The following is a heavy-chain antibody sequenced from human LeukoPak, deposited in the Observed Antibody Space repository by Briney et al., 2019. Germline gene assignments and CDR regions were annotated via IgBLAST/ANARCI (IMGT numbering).Heavy chain of an antibody. CDR1: GGTFSSYA. CDR3: ARSPDRVVPAAIRYFQH. D-gene: IGHD2-2*02. J-gene: IGHJ1*01. CDR2: IIPIFGTA. Sequence: SVKVSCTASGGTFSSYAISWVRQAPGQGLEWMGGIIPIFGTANYAQKFQGRVTITADESTSTAYMELSSLRSEDTAVYYCARSPDRVVPAAIRYFQHWGQGTLVTVSS. V-gene: IGHV1-69*13.